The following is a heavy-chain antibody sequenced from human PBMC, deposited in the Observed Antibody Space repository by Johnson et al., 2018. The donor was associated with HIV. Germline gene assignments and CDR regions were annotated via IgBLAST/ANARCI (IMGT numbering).Heavy chain of an antibody. Sequence: VQLMESGGGVVRPGGSLRLSCAASGFTFDDYGMSWVRQAPGKGLEWVSGINWNGGSTGYADSVKGRFTISRDNAKNSLYLQMNSLRAEDTALYYCARRQMITCGGDHDAFDIWGQGTMVTVSS. CDR1: GFTFDDYG. CDR3: ARRQMITCGGDHDAFDI. J-gene: IGHJ3*02. CDR2: INWNGGST. V-gene: IGHV3-20*04. D-gene: IGHD3-16*01.